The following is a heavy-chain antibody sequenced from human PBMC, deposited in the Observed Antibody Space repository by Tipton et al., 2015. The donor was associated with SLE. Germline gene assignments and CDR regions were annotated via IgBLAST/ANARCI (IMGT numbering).Heavy chain of an antibody. CDR1: GGSINTYY. CDR3: ASTDTSGLLDWYFDL. V-gene: IGHV4-4*07. CDR2: IYTGGNT. D-gene: IGHD3-22*01. Sequence: TLSLTCTVSGGSINTYYWAWVRQPAGKGLEWIGRIYTGGNTKYNPSLESRVAMSLDTSKNQFSLRLSSVTAADTAMYFCASTDTSGLLDWYFDLWGRGTLVTVSS. J-gene: IGHJ2*01.